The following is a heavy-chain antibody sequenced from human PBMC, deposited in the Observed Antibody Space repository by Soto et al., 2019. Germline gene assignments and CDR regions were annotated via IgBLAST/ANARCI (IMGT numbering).Heavy chain of an antibody. Sequence: PGGSLRLSCAASGFTFSSYGMHWVRQAPGKGLEWVAVIWYDGSNKYYADSVKGRFTISRDNSKNTPYLQMNSLRAEDTAVYYCAREGTAAAGSWAADYYYYGMDVWGQGTTVTVSS. CDR1: GFTFSSYG. CDR3: AREGTAAAGSWAADYYYYGMDV. CDR2: IWYDGSNK. V-gene: IGHV3-33*01. D-gene: IGHD6-13*01. J-gene: IGHJ6*02.